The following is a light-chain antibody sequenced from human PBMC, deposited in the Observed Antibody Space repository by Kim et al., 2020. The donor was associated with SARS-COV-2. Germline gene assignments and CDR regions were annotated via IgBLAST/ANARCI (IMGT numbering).Light chain of an antibody. J-gene: IGKJ5*01. Sequence: SPGERATLSCRASQSISSSYLTWYQQKPGQAPRLLIYGASSRATGIPDRFSGSGSGTDFTLTISRLEPEDFAVYYCQQYGSSLFTFGQGTRLEIK. CDR1: QSISSSY. CDR3: QQYGSSLFT. V-gene: IGKV3-20*01. CDR2: GAS.